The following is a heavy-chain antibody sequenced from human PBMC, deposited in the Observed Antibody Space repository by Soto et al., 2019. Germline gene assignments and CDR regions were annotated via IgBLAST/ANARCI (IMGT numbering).Heavy chain of an antibody. Sequence: ASVKVSCKASGYTFTGYYMHWVRQAPGQGLEWMGWINPNSGGTNYAQKFQGWVTMTRDTSISTAYMELSRLRSDDTAVYYCAAKITIFGVVSGAFDIWGQGTMVTVSS. V-gene: IGHV1-2*04. CDR1: GYTFTGYY. CDR3: AAKITIFGVVSGAFDI. D-gene: IGHD3-3*01. J-gene: IGHJ3*02. CDR2: INPNSGGT.